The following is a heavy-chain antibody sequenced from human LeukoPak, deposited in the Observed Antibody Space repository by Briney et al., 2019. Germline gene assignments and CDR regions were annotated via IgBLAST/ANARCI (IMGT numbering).Heavy chain of an antibody. J-gene: IGHJ3*02. CDR1: GFTFSSYR. D-gene: IGHD3-10*01. CDR2: ISSSSSTI. V-gene: IGHV3-48*01. CDR3: ARELWFGDSAFDI. Sequence: GGSLRLSCAASGFTFSSYRMNGVRQAPGKGLEWGSYISSSSSTIYYADSVKGRFTISRDNAKNSLYLQMNSLRAEDTAVYYCARELWFGDSAFDIWGQGTMVTVSS.